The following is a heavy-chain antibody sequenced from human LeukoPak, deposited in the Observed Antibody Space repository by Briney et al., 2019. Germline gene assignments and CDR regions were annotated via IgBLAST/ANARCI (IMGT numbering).Heavy chain of an antibody. V-gene: IGHV3-9*01. J-gene: IGHJ6*02. CDR1: GFTFDDYA. CDR2: ISWNSGSL. Sequence: GGSLRLSCAASGFTFDDYAMHWVRQAPGKGLEWVSDISWNSGSLGYADSVKGRFTISRDNAKDSLYLEMNSLRTEDTALYYCAKGCSSTSCPDGHYYGMDVWGQGTTVIVSS. D-gene: IGHD2-2*01. CDR3: AKGCSSTSCPDGHYYGMDV.